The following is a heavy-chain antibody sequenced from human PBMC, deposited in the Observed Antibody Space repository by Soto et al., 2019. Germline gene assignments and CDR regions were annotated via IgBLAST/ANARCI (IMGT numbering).Heavy chain of an antibody. CDR3: ALNTVTNYYYGMDV. D-gene: IGHD4-17*01. CDR1: GFSLSTSGVG. V-gene: IGHV2-5*02. J-gene: IGHJ6*02. CDR2: IYWDDDK. Sequence: QITLKESGPPLVKPTQTLTLTCTFSGFSLSTSGVGVGWIRQPPGKALEWLALIYWDDDKRYSPSLKSRLTITKDTSKNQVVLTMTNMDPVDTATYYCALNTVTNYYYGMDVWGQGTTVTVSS.